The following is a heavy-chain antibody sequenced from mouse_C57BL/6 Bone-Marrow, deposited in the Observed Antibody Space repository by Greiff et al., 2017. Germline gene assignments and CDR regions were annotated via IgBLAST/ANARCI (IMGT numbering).Heavy chain of an antibody. CDR3: AREGTPFDY. CDR1: GFTFSDYG. Sequence: EVQLVESGGGLVKPGGSLKLSCAASGFTFSDYGMHWVRQAPEKGLEWVAYISSGSSTIYYADTVKGRFTISRDNAKNTLFLPMTSLRSEDTAMYYCAREGTPFDYWGQGTTLTVSS. J-gene: IGHJ2*01. D-gene: IGHD3-3*01. V-gene: IGHV5-17*01. CDR2: ISSGSSTI.